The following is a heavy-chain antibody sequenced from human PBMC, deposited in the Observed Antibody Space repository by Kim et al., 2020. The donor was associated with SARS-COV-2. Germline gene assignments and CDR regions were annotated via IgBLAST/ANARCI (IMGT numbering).Heavy chain of an antibody. D-gene: IGHD5-18*01. V-gene: IGHV3-23*01. J-gene: IGHJ4*02. Sequence: GGSLRLSCVASGFTFRGYAMSWVRQAPGKGLVWVAGISGSGSTPYYGDSVEGRFTISRDLPKDTLYLQMNNLTAEDTALYYCAKLRYRYGSDYWGQGTLVTVSS. CDR2: ISGSGSTP. CDR3: AKLRYRYGSDY. CDR1: GFTFRGYA.